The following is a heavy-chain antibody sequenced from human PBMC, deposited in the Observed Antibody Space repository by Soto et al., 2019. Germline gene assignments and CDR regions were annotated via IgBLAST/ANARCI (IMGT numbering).Heavy chain of an antibody. D-gene: IGHD2-15*01. CDR1: GFTFSDYY. CDR3: ARARCSGGSCYFDP. CDR2: ISSSGSTI. Sequence: QVQLVESGGGLVKPGGSLRLSCAASGFTFSDYYMSWIRQAPGKGLEWVSYISSSGSTIYYADSVKGRFTISRDNAKNPLYLQMSSLRAEDPAVYYCARARCSGGSCYFDPWGQGTLVTASS. V-gene: IGHV3-11*01. J-gene: IGHJ4*02.